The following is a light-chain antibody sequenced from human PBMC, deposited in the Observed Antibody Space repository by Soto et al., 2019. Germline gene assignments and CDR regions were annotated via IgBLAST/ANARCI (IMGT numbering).Light chain of an antibody. Sequence: EIVMTQSPGTLSVSPGERATLSCRASQSVSTNLAWYQQKPGQTPRLLIYGASTRATGIPARFSGSGSGTEFTLTIGSLQSEDSAVDYCQQYNNWPPWTFGQGTKVDI. CDR2: GAS. J-gene: IGKJ1*01. CDR1: QSVSTN. V-gene: IGKV3-15*01. CDR3: QQYNNWPPWT.